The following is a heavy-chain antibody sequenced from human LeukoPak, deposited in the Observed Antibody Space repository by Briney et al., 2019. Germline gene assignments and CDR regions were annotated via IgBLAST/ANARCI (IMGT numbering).Heavy chain of an antibody. V-gene: IGHV1-69*13. D-gene: IGHD3-16*02. CDR1: RGTFSNYA. CDR2: IIPKFGTA. J-gene: IGHJ6*03. Sequence: GASVKVSCKASRGTFSNYAISWVRQAPVQGLEWMGGIIPKFGTAIYAQKFQGRVTITEDESTSTAYMELSSLRSEDTAVYYCARAPAWGGFVTYHYMDVWGKGTTVTISS. CDR3: ARAPAWGGFVTYHYMDV.